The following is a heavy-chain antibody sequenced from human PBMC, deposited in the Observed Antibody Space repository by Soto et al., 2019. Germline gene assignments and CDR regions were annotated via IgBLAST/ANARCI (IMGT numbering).Heavy chain of an antibody. V-gene: IGHV4-4*07. J-gene: IGHJ3*02. Sequence: SETRSRTCTVSGGSMSSYYWSWMRQPAGKGLEWIGRIHASGITNYKPSLKSRVTMSVDTSKNQFSLKLTSVTAADTAVYYCARNPYYYDSSGYYLGAFDIWGQGTMVTVSS. CDR2: IHASGIT. CDR1: GGSMSSYY. CDR3: ARNPYYYDSSGYYLGAFDI. D-gene: IGHD3-22*01.